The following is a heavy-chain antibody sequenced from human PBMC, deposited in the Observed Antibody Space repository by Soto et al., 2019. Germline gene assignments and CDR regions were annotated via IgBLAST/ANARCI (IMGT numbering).Heavy chain of an antibody. CDR1: GYSFTSYW. D-gene: IGHD6-19*01. CDR2: IYPGDSDT. CDR3: ARHDIAVAGTLLIDY. J-gene: IGHJ4*02. Sequence: PXESLKISCKGSGYSFTSYWIGWVRQMPGKGLDWMGIIYPGDSDTRYSPSFQGQVTISADKSISTAYLQWSSLKASDTAMYYCARHDIAVAGTLLIDYWGQGPLVTVSS. V-gene: IGHV5-51*01.